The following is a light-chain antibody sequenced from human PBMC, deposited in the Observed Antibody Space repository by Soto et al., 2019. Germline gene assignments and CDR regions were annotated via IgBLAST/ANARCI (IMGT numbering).Light chain of an antibody. Sequence: QSVLTQPASVAGSPGQSITISCTGTRSDVGSYNLVSWYQQHPGKATKLMIYEVSKRPSGVSNRFSGSKSGNTASLIISCLQAEDEADYYCCSYAGSTYAFGTGTTVTV. V-gene: IGLV2-23*02. CDR1: RSDVGSYNL. CDR2: EVS. J-gene: IGLJ1*01. CDR3: CSYAGSTYA.